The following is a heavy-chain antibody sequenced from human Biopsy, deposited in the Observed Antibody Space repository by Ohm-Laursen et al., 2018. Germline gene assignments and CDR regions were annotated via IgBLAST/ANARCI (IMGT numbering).Heavy chain of an antibody. CDR2: INGYSIST. D-gene: IGHD3/OR15-3a*01. CDR1: GHTLTNPD. V-gene: IGHV1-18*01. CDR3: TTDRTGRALFDN. Sequence: ASVTVSCKASGHTLTNPDISWVRQAPGQGLEWLGWINGYSISTNYAPKFQGRIIMTTDTSTSTVYMELRSLRSDDTAMYYCTTDRTGRALFDNWGQGALVTVSS. J-gene: IGHJ4*02.